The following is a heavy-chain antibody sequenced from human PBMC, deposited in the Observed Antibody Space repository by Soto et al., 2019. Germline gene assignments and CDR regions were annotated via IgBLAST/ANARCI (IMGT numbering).Heavy chain of an antibody. Sequence: QVRLVQSGAEVKKPGASVKVSCKASGYTFTSYGISWVRQAPGQGLEWMGWISAYNGNTNYAQKLQGRVTMTTDTSTSTAYMELRSLRSDDTAVYYCARDNKDSDILTGYYRYFDYWGQGTLVTVSS. V-gene: IGHV1-18*01. CDR2: ISAYNGNT. CDR1: GYTFTSYG. D-gene: IGHD3-9*01. CDR3: ARDNKDSDILTGYYRYFDY. J-gene: IGHJ4*02.